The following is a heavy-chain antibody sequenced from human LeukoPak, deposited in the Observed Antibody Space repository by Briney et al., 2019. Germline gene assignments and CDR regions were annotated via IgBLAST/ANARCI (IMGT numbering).Heavy chain of an antibody. Sequence: PGGSLRLSCAASGFTFSSYWMSWVRQAPGKGLEWVANIKQDGSEKYYVDSVKGRFTISRDNAKNSLYLQMNSLRAEDMALYYCAKEGGYYYGSDAFDIWGQGTMVTVSS. V-gene: IGHV3-7*03. CDR3: AKEGGYYYGSDAFDI. CDR1: GFTFSSYW. J-gene: IGHJ3*02. CDR2: IKQDGSEK. D-gene: IGHD3-10*01.